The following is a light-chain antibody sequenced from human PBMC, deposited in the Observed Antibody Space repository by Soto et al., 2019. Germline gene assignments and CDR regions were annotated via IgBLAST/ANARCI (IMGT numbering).Light chain of an antibody. CDR3: RSYTSSYTMV. CDR1: RSDVGGYNY. CDR2: DVS. V-gene: IGLV2-14*01. J-gene: IGLJ2*01. Sequence: QSVLTQPASVSGSPGQSITIACTGTRSDVGGYNYVFWYQQHPGKPPTLMIYDVSNRTSGVSNRFSGSKSGNTDSLTISGLQAEDVADYYCRSYTSSYTMVFGGGTMLTVL.